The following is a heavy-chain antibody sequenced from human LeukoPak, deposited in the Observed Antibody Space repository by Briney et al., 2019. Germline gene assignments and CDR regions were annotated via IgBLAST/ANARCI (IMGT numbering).Heavy chain of an antibody. CDR3: AKQHDSYYYYYIDV. D-gene: IGHD1/OR15-1a*01. CDR1: GFSISNGYY. Sequence: PSETLSLTCVVSGFSISNGYYWVWIRQPPGRGLEWIGSLYHSDSAYYNTSLRSRDSMSVDMSKNQFSLTLSFVTAADTAVYYCAKQHDSYYYYYIDVWGSGTTVTVSS. V-gene: IGHV4-38-2*01. J-gene: IGHJ6*03. CDR2: LYHSDSA.